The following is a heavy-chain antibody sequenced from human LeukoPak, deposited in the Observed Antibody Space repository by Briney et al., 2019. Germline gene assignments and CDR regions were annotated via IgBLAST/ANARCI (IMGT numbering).Heavy chain of an antibody. D-gene: IGHD3-22*01. CDR3: ARGEQSYYDSSGYYYY. J-gene: IGHJ4*02. V-gene: IGHV1-8*02. CDR2: MNPNSGNT. CDR1: GYTFTSYG. Sequence: ASVKVSCKASGYTFTSYGISWVRQAPGQGLEWMGWMNPNSGNTGYAQKFQGRVTMTRNTSISTAYMELSSLRSEDTAVYYCARGEQSYYDSSGYYYYWGQGTLVTVSS.